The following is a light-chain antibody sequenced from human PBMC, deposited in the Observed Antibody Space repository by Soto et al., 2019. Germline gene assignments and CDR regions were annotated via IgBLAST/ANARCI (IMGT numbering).Light chain of an antibody. CDR2: DVS. Sequence: QSVLTQPASVSGPPGQSITISCHGTSSDVGGYNYVSWYQQHPGKAPKFMIYDVSNRPSGVSNRFSGSKSGNTASLTISGLQAEDEADYYCCSYTTSNTRQIVFGTGTKVTVL. CDR3: CSYTTSNTRQIV. V-gene: IGLV2-14*01. J-gene: IGLJ1*01. CDR1: SSDVGGYNY.